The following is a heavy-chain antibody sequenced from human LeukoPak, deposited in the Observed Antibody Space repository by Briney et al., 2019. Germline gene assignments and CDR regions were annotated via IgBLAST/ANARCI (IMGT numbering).Heavy chain of an antibody. D-gene: IGHD3-9*01. Sequence: GGSLRLSCAASGFTFSSYAMSWVRQAPGKGLEWVSAISGSGGSTYYADSVKGRFTISRDNSKNTLYLQMNSLRAEDTAVYYCANTASYTYYGILTGYSGGLGAFDIWGQGTMVTVSS. CDR3: ANTASYTYYGILTGYSGGLGAFDI. J-gene: IGHJ3*02. V-gene: IGHV3-23*01. CDR1: GFTFSSYA. CDR2: ISGSGGST.